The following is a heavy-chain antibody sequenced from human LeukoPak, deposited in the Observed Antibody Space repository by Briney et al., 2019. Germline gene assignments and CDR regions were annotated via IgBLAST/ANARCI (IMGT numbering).Heavy chain of an antibody. J-gene: IGHJ3*02. CDR1: GYSLSEIS. D-gene: IGHD1-26*01. Sequence: ASVKVSCKVSGYSLSEISVHWIRQVPGRGLEWMGSFETEDGEPLYAQKFQGRVTMTEDTSTDTAYMELSSLRSEDTAVYYCASGWELRDAFDTWGQGTMVTVSS. CDR2: FETEDGEP. CDR3: ASGWELRDAFDT. V-gene: IGHV1-24*01.